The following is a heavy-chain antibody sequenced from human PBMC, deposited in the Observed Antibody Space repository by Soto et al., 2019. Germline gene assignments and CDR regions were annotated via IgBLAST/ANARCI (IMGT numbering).Heavy chain of an antibody. J-gene: IGHJ5*02. CDR1: GFTFSSYG. Sequence: QVQLVESGGGVVQPGRSLRLSCAASGFTFSSYGMHWVRQAPGKGLEWVAVISYDGSNKYYADSVKGRFTISRDNSKNTLYLQMNSLRAEDTAVYYCAKGASLLAASGDWFDPWGQGTLVTVSS. D-gene: IGHD1-26*01. V-gene: IGHV3-30*18. CDR2: ISYDGSNK. CDR3: AKGASLLAASGDWFDP.